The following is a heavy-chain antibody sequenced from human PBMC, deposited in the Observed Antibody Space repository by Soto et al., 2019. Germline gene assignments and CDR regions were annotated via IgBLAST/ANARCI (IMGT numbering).Heavy chain of an antibody. CDR3: SFQWLVHYYYGMDV. J-gene: IGHJ6*02. Sequence: PGGSLRLSCAASGFTFSSYWMHWVRQAPGKGLVWVSRINSDGSSTSYADSVKGRFTISRDNAKNPLYLQMNSLRAEDTAVYYCSFQWLVHYYYGMDVWGQGTTVTVSS. CDR1: GFTFSSYW. D-gene: IGHD6-19*01. CDR2: INSDGSST. V-gene: IGHV3-74*01.